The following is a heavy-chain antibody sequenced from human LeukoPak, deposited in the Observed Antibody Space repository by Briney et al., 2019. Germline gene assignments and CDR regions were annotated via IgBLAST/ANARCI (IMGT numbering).Heavy chain of an antibody. J-gene: IGHJ4*02. Sequence: GGSLRLSCAASGFTFSSFSMSWVRQAPGKGLERVSSISFNSMNIYYADSVKGRFTISRDNAGNSLFLQMSSLRAEDTAVYYCARDPRGPTGYDSPGRDTFDYWGQGTLVTVSS. CDR1: GFTFSSFS. CDR3: ARDPRGPTGYDSPGRDTFDY. CDR2: ISFNSMNI. V-gene: IGHV3-21*06. D-gene: IGHD3-22*01.